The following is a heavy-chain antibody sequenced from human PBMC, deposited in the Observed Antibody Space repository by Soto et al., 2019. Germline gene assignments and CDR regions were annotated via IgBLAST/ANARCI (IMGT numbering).Heavy chain of an antibody. J-gene: IGHJ4*02. V-gene: IGHV6-1*01. D-gene: IGHD3-22*01. CDR2: TYYRSKWHS. Sequence: PSQTLSLTCVISGDSVSSKNAAWNWIRQSPSRGLEWLGRTYYRSKWHSGYAVSVRGRISVSPETSKNRFSLQLDSVTPDDTAVYYCARSGPGGYIDYWGRGTLVTVSS. CDR1: GDSVSSKNAA. CDR3: ARSGPGGYIDY.